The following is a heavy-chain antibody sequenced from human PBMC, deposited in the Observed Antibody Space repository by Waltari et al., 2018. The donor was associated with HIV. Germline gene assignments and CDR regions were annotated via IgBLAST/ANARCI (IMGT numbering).Heavy chain of an antibody. CDR1: NGSVNNDLYY. D-gene: IGHD3-16*01. Sequence: QVHLQESGPGLVKSSKTLSLTCTVSNGSVNNDLYYWTWIRQAPGRGLEWIRDVYYSGSTNYSPSLKSRVSISIDTSKNQFFLRVTSMTSADTAVYFCARGLGPRMAVQYFFDIWGQGTVVTV. V-gene: IGHV4-61*01. CDR2: VYYSGST. CDR3: ARGLGPRMAVQYFFDI. J-gene: IGHJ4*02.